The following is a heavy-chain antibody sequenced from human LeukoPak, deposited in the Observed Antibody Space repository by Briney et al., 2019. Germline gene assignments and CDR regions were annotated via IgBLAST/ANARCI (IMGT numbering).Heavy chain of an antibody. D-gene: IGHD3-9*01. CDR3: ARRYYDILTGYLYYLDY. CDR2: IYPGDSDT. V-gene: IGHV5-51*01. Sequence: GESLKISCKGSGYSFTSYWIGWVRQMPGKGLEWMGIIYPGDSDTRYSPSFQGQVTISADKSISTAYLQWSSLKASDTAMYYCARRYYDILTGYLYYLDYWGQGTLVTVSS. CDR1: GYSFTSYW. J-gene: IGHJ4*02.